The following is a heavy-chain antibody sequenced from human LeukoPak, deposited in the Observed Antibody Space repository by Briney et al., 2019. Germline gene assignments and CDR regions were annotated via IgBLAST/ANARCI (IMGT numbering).Heavy chain of an antibody. D-gene: IGHD3-10*01. CDR2: IYYDGST. Sequence: SETLSLTCTVSGVSINDFYWTWIRQSPGNGLEWIGYIYYDGSTDYNPSLKSRVTMSIDTSRSQFSLKLNSVTAADTAVYYCTKVGLSGLFDYWGQGALVTVSS. V-gene: IGHV4-59*01. J-gene: IGHJ4*02. CDR3: TKVGLSGLFDY. CDR1: GVSINDFY.